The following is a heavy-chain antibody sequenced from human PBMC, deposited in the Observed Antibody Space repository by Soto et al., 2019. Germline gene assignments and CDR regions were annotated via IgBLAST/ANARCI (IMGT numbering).Heavy chain of an antibody. D-gene: IGHD3-16*01. J-gene: IGHJ6*02. Sequence: GASVKVSCKASGYSFTRYGIGWARQAPGQGLEWMGWINAYNGNTNYAQNLQGRLTLTTDTSTTTAYMELRSLRSNYTAIYYCAMVDVYVTPSPQDVWGQGTTVTVS. V-gene: IGHV1-18*01. CDR1: GYSFTRYG. CDR3: AMVDVYVTPSPQDV. CDR2: INAYNGNT.